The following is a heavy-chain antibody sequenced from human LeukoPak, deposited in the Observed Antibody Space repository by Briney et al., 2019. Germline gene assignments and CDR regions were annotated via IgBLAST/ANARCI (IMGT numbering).Heavy chain of an antibody. D-gene: IGHD3-3*01. CDR2: VHLDGKT. J-gene: IGHJ4*02. CDR3: AREGGFYRPLNY. V-gene: IGHV4-4*02. Sequence: PSETLSLTCDVSGGSVSSTNWWTRVRQPPGKGLEWIGEVHLDGKTNYNPSLKSRLIMSVDLPENHISLKLTSVTAADTAVYYCAREGGFYRPLNYSGQGTLVTVSS. CDR1: GGSVSSTNW.